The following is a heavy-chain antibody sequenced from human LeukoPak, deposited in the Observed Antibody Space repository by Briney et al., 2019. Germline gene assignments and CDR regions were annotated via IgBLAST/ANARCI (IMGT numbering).Heavy chain of an antibody. CDR1: GFTFGSYS. CDR3: ARDLTGTFTFDY. Sequence: GGSLRLSCAASGFTFGSYSMNWVRQAPGKGLEWVSSISSSSSYIYYADSVKGRFTISRDNAKNSLYLQMNSLRAEDTAVYYCARDLTGTFTFDYWGQGTLVTVSS. D-gene: IGHD1-7*01. V-gene: IGHV3-21*01. CDR2: ISSSSSYI. J-gene: IGHJ4*02.